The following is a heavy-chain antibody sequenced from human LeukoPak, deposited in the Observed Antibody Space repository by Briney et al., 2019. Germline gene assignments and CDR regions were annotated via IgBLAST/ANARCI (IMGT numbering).Heavy chain of an antibody. J-gene: IGHJ4*02. CDR2: ISDSGRST. V-gene: IGHV3-23*01. Sequence: GGSLRLSCGASGFTFSSNAMYWVRQAPGKGLEWVSGISDSGRSTYYADSMKGRFTISRDKSKNMLYLQMNSLRAEDTAVYYCAKDLAGTTSFDYWGQGTLVTVSS. CDR1: GFTFSSNA. D-gene: IGHD1-7*01. CDR3: AKDLAGTTSFDY.